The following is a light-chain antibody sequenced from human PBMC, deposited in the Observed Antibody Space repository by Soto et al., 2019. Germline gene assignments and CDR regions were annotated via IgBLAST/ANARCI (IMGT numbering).Light chain of an antibody. Sequence: QSALTQPRSVSGSPGQSVTISCTGNSSDVGSYTYVSWYQQHPGKAPKLMIYDVSKRPSGVPDRFSGSKSGNTASLTISWLQAEDEADYYCCSYADSYTWVFGGGTKLTVL. V-gene: IGLV2-11*01. CDR2: DVS. CDR1: SSDVGSYTY. CDR3: CSYADSYTWV. J-gene: IGLJ3*02.